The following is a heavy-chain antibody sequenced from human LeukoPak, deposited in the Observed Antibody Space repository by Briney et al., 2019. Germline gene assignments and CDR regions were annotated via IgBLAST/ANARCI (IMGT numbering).Heavy chain of an antibody. CDR3: AATAAVSYYYYMDV. V-gene: IGHV4-61*02. CDR2: IYTSGST. J-gene: IGHJ6*03. D-gene: IGHD6-13*01. Sequence: SETLSLTCTVSGGSISSGSYYWSWIRQPAGKGLEWIGRIYTSGSTNYNPSLTSRVTISVDTSKNQFSLKLSSVTAADTAVYYCAATAAVSYYYYMDVWGKGTTVTISS. CDR1: GGSISSGSYY.